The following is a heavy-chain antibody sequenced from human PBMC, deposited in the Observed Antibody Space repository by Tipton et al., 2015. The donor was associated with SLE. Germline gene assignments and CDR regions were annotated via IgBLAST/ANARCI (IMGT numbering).Heavy chain of an antibody. CDR2: ISWNSGSI. D-gene: IGHD1-26*01. V-gene: IGHV3-9*01. CDR3: ARDPYSAGYGAFDL. Sequence: RSLRLSCAASGFTFDNYEMNWVRQAPGKGLEWVSGISWNSGSIGYADSVKGRFTISRDNAKNLVYLQMNSLRAEDTAMYYCARDPYSAGYGAFDLWGPGTLVTVSS. J-gene: IGHJ3*01. CDR1: GFTFDNYE.